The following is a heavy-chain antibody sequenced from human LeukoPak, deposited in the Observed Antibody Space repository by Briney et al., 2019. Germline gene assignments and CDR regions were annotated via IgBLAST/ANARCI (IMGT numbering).Heavy chain of an antibody. CDR3: ARDPSYGSGSYDY. Sequence: ASVKVSCKASGYTFTGYYLHWVRQAPGRGLEWMGWINPNSGGTNYAQKFQGWVTMTRDTSISTAYMELSRLRSDDTAVYYCARDPSYGSGSYDYWGQGTLVTVSS. J-gene: IGHJ4*02. CDR2: INPNSGGT. D-gene: IGHD3-10*01. CDR1: GYTFTGYY. V-gene: IGHV1-2*04.